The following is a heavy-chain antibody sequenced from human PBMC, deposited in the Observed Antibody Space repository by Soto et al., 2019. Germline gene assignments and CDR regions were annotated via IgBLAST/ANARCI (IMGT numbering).Heavy chain of an antibody. CDR1: GFTFSSYW. D-gene: IGHD3-3*01. V-gene: IGHV3-7*01. CDR2: IKQDGSEK. J-gene: IGHJ6*02. CDR3: ARASSYDFWSGYDYGMDV. Sequence: LRLSCAASGFTFSSYWMSWVRQAPGKGLEWVANIKQDGSEKYYVDSVKGRFTISRDNAKNSLYLQMNSLRAEDTAVYYCARASSYDFWSGYDYGMDVWGQGTTVTVSS.